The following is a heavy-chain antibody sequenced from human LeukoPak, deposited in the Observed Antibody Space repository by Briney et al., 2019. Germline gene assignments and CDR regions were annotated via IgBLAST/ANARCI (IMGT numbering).Heavy chain of an antibody. CDR3: AGGVREYNWNDGEAFDP. CDR1: GDTFSSSS. D-gene: IGHD1-20*01. J-gene: IGHJ5*01. V-gene: IGHV1-69*06. Sequence: ASVKVSCKASGDTFSSSSISWVRQAPGQGFEWMGKITPFFETRSYAQKFQGRVTFTADKSTHTAYMELTSLTSEDTAIYYCAGGVREYNWNDGEAFDPWGQGTLVTVSS. CDR2: ITPFFETR.